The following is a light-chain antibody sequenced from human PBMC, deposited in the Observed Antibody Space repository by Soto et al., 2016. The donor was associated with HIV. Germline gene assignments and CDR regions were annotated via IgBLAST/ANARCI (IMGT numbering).Light chain of an antibody. V-gene: IGKV1-39*01. CDR3: QQSDSNPPT. CDR2: AAS. J-gene: IGKJ2*01. Sequence: DIQMTQSPSSVSASIGDRVTITCRASQGITYYLTWLQRKPGKAPKVLIYAASTLETGVPSRFSGSGSGTDFTLTISGLQIEDFATYYCQQSDSNPPTFGQGTKLEIK. CDR1: QGITYY.